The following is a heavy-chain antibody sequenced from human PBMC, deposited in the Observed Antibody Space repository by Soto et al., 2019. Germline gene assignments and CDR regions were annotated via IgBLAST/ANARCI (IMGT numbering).Heavy chain of an antibody. CDR3: ARDLRGYCSSTSCYGNPDY. J-gene: IGHJ4*02. CDR1: GYTFTSYA. V-gene: IGHV1-3*01. D-gene: IGHD2-2*01. CDR2: INAGNGNT. Sequence: ASVKVSCKASGYTFTSYAMHWVRQAPGQRLEWMGWINAGNGNTKYSQKFQGRVTITRDTSASTAYMELSSLRSEDTAVYYCARDLRGYCSSTSCYGNPDYWGQGTLVTV.